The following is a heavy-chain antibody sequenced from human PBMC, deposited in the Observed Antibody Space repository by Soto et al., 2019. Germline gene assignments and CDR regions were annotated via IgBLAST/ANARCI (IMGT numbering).Heavy chain of an antibody. D-gene: IGHD3-9*01. V-gene: IGHV3-23*01. J-gene: IGHJ4*02. CDR2: ISGSGRTT. CDR1: GFSFRNYA. Sequence: EVQLLESGGGLVQPGGSLRLSCAASGFSFRNYAMSWVRQAPGKGLEWVLAISGSGRTTYSAGSVRGRLTIFRDNSKNTLYLQMNSLSPEDTAVYDCANFFVGTGGSSAWHWFLDSWGQGNLVTVSS. CDR3: ANFFVGTGGSSAWHWFLDS.